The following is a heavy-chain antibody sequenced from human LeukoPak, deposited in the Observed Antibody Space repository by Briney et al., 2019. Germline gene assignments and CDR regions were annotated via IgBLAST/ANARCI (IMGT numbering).Heavy chain of an antibody. CDR3: AREMGPTVFDY. CDR1: GGSISSGSYY. J-gene: IGHJ4*02. V-gene: IGHV4-61*02. CDR2: IYTSGST. D-gene: IGHD1-26*01. Sequence: TLSLTCTVSGGSISSGSYYWSWIRQPAGKGLEWIGRIYTSGSTNYNPSLKSRVTISVDTSKNQFSLKLDSVTVADTAVYFCAREMGPTVFDYWGQGILVTVSS.